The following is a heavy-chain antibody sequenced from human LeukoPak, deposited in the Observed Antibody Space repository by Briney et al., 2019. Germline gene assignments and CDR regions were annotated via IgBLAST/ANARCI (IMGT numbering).Heavy chain of an antibody. J-gene: IGHJ4*02. CDR1: GYSINSGFY. V-gene: IGHV4-38-2*01. CDR3: ARYGHEFES. CDR2: IHHSGST. Sequence: PSETLSLTCAASGYSINSGFYWGWIRQPPGKGLECIGRIHHSGSTYYNPSLKSRVTISVDTSKNQLSLKLTSVTAADTAVYYWARYGHEFESWGQGTLVTDSS. D-gene: IGHD4-17*01.